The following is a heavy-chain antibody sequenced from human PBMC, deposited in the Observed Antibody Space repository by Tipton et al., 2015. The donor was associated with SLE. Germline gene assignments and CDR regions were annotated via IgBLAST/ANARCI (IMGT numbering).Heavy chain of an antibody. CDR3: ARGFPLRWFDP. CDR1: GGSISSYY. Sequence: TLSLTCTVSGGSISSYYWSWIRQPPGKGLEWIGYIYYSGSTNYNPSLKSRVTISVDTSKNQFSLKLSSVTAADTAVYYCARGFPLRWFDPWGQGTLVTVSS. CDR2: IYYSGST. J-gene: IGHJ5*02. V-gene: IGHV4-59*12. D-gene: IGHD5-24*01.